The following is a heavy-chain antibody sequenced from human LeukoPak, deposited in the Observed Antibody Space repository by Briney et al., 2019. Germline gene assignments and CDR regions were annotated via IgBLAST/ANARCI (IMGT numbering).Heavy chain of an antibody. Sequence: SETLSLTCAVYGGSFSGYYWSWIRQPPGKGLEWIGEINHSGSTNYNPSLKSRVTISVDTSKNQFSLKLSSVTAADTAVYYCARHGSIAVSDYWGQGTLVTVSS. J-gene: IGHJ4*02. CDR2: INHSGST. D-gene: IGHD6-19*01. V-gene: IGHV4-34*01. CDR3: ARHGSIAVSDY. CDR1: GGSFSGYY.